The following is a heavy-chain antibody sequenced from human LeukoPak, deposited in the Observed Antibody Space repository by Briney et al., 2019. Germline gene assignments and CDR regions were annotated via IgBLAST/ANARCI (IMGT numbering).Heavy chain of an antibody. CDR1: GDSISSNSAA. V-gene: IGHV6-1*01. J-gene: IGHJ4*02. CDR2: TYYRSKWFN. CDR3: ARVSSAWYWESFDY. D-gene: IGHD6-19*01. Sequence: SQTLSLTCAISGDSISSNSAAWNWIRQSPSRGLEWLGRTYYRSKWFNDYAVSVKSRITINPDTSKNQFSLHLNSVTPEDTAVYYCARVSSAWYWESFDYWGQGTLVTVSS.